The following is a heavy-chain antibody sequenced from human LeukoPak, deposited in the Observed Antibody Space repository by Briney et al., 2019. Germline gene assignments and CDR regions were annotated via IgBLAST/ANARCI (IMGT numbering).Heavy chain of an antibody. CDR1: GFTFSTYW. V-gene: IGHV3-74*03. D-gene: IGHD2-8*02. J-gene: IGHJ4*02. CDR3: VRDLVLVDTPGDDFDY. CDR2: INPNSRII. Sequence: PGVSLRLSCAASGFTFSTYWMQWVRQAPGKGLVWVARINPNSRIITYADSVKGRFTISRDNAKNTVYLQMNSLLAEDTAVYYCVRDLVLVDTPGDDFDYWGQGTLVTVSS.